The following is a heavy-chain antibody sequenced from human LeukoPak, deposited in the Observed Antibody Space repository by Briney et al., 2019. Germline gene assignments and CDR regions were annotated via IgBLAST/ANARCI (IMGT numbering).Heavy chain of an antibody. D-gene: IGHD2-2*01. Sequence: PSETLSLTCTVSGGSISTYYGNWIRQPPGKGLEWIGYIYYSGSTNYNPSLKSRVTISVDTSKNQFSLKLSSVTAAGTAVYYCARGHQRFRGFGFDPWGQGTLVTVSS. CDR1: GGSISTYY. J-gene: IGHJ5*02. CDR3: ARGHQRFRGFGFDP. V-gene: IGHV4-59*01. CDR2: IYYSGST.